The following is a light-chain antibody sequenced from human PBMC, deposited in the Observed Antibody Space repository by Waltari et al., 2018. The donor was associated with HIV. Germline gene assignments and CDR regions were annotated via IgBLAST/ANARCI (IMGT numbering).Light chain of an antibody. CDR3: AAWDSTLSGWV. CDR2: RNN. J-gene: IGLJ3*02. Sequence: QAGLTQPPSVSKRLSEPATVTCTGNNNNVGNQAVASRQQHQGHPPKLLSYRNNNRPSGISERFSASRSGNTASLTITGLQPEDEADYYCAAWDSTLSGWVFGGGTKLTVL. CDR1: NNNVGNQA. V-gene: IGLV10-54*04.